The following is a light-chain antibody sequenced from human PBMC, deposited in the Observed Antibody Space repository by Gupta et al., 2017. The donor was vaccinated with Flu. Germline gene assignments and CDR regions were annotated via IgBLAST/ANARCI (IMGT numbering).Light chain of an antibody. CDR2: KAS. V-gene: IGKV1-5*03. CDR3: QQYDSYSLT. J-gene: IGKJ4*01. CDR1: QSLSSW. Sequence: PCTLSAYVGDRVTITCRASQSLSSWLAWYQQKPGKAPNLLIYKASNLESGVPSRFSGSGSGTEFTLTISSLQPDDFATYYCQQYDSYSLTFGGGTKVEI.